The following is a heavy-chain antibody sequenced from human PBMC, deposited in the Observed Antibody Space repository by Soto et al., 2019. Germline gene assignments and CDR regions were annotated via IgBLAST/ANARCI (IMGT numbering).Heavy chain of an antibody. V-gene: IGHV3-7*01. CDR1: GFTFSSYW. CDR3: AREGNPITIFGVVPTPYYYYYYMDV. J-gene: IGHJ6*03. D-gene: IGHD3-3*01. CDR2: IKQDGSEK. Sequence: GGSLRLSCAASGFTFSSYWMSWVRQAPGKGLEWVANIKQDGSEKYYVDSVKGRFTISRDNAKNSLYLQMNSLRAEDTAVYYCAREGNPITIFGVVPTPYYYYYYMDVWGKGTTVTVSS.